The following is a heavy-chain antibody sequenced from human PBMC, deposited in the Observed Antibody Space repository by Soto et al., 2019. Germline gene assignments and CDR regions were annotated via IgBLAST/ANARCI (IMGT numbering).Heavy chain of an antibody. V-gene: IGHV1-18*04. J-gene: IGHJ5*02. Sequence: ASVKVSCKASGYTFTGYYMHWVRQAPGQGLEWMGWISAYNGNTNYAQKLQGRVTMTTDTSTSTAYMELRSLRSDDTAVYYCARSVDCISTSCYSLWFDPWGQGTLVTVSS. CDR1: GYTFTGYY. CDR2: ISAYNGNT. CDR3: ARSVDCISTSCYSLWFDP. D-gene: IGHD2-2*01.